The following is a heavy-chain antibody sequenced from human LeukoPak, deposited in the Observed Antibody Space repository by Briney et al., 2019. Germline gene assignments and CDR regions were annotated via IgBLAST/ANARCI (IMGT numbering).Heavy chain of an antibody. J-gene: IGHJ4*02. D-gene: IGHD2-15*01. CDR3: ARGMGGPDY. CDR1: GGSISSYY. CDR2: ISYSGST. Sequence: SETLSLTCTVSGGSISSYYWSWIRQPPGKGLEWIGYISYSGSTNYNPSLKSRVTMLVDTSKNQFSLKLSSVTAADTAVYYCARGMGGPDYWGQGTLVTVSS. V-gene: IGHV4-59*01.